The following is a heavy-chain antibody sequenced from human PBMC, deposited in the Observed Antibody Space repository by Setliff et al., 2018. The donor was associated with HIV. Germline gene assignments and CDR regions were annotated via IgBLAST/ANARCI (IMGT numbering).Heavy chain of an antibody. Sequence: GGSLRLSCTVSGFTFSNYCMNWVRQAPGKGLEWVSYISSSSSTIYYADSVKGRFTISRDSAKNSLFLQMNSLRAEDTAVYYCARTPRYYDYAWGSYGAPLYYFDYWGQGTLVTVSS. CDR1: GFTFSNYC. CDR3: ARTPRYYDYAWGSYGAPLYYFDY. J-gene: IGHJ4*02. V-gene: IGHV3-48*01. D-gene: IGHD3-16*01. CDR2: ISSSSSTI.